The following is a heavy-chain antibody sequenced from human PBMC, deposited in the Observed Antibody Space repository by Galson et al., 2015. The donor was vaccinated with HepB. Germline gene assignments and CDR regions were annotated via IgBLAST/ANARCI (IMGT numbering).Heavy chain of an antibody. CDR2: IWPDGTNK. Sequence: SLRLSCAASGFTFSSHGMHWVRQTPGKGLEWVALIWPDGTNKYYADSVKGRFTISRDNSKNTLYLQMDSLRAEDTAAYYCAREAAIAAPATFDYWGPGTLVTVSS. CDR3: AREAAIAAPATFDY. D-gene: IGHD6-13*01. J-gene: IGHJ4*02. CDR1: GFTFSSHG. V-gene: IGHV3-33*01.